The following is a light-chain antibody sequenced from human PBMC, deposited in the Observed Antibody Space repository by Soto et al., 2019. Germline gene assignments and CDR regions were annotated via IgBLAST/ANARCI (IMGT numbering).Light chain of an antibody. Sequence: QSVLTQPASVYGSPGQSITISCAGTSSDVGGYNYVSWYQQLPGKAPQLVIYDVTHRPSGVSDRFSGSRSGNTASLTISGLQAEDGADYYCTSFTSGSTPYVLGTGTKVTVL. CDR1: SSDVGGYNY. CDR2: DVT. CDR3: TSFTSGSTPYV. V-gene: IGLV2-14*03. J-gene: IGLJ1*01.